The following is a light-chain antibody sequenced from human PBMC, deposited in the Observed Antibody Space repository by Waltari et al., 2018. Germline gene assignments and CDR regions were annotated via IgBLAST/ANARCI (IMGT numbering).Light chain of an antibody. CDR2: AAS. CDR1: QSISSY. V-gene: IGKV1-39*01. J-gene: IGKJ1*01. Sequence: DIQMTQSPSSLSASVGDRVTITCRASQSISSYLNWYQQKPGKAPKLLVYAASSLQSGVPSRLSGSESGTDFTLTISSLQPEDFATYYCQQSYTTPRTFGQGTKVEIK. CDR3: QQSYTTPRT.